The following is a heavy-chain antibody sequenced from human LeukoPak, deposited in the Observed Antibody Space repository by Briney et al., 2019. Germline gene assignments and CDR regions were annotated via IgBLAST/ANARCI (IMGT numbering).Heavy chain of an antibody. D-gene: IGHD1-26*01. Sequence: VKVSCKASGYTFTYYYMHWVRQAPGQGLEWMGIINPSGGSTSYAQKSQGRVTMTRDTSTSTVYMELSSLRSEDTAVYYCARKAGGSYRLDYWGQGTLVTVSS. J-gene: IGHJ4*02. CDR1: GYTFTYYY. CDR3: ARKAGGSYRLDY. CDR2: INPSGGST. V-gene: IGHV1-46*01.